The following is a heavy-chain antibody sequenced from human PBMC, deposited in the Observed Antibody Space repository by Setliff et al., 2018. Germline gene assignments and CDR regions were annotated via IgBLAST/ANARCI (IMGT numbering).Heavy chain of an antibody. J-gene: IGHJ6*02. V-gene: IGHV4-34*01. CDR2: INHSGST. D-gene: IGHD6-13*01. CDR1: GGSFSGYY. Sequence: SETLSLTCAVYGGSFSGYYWSWIRQPPGKGLEWIGEINHSGSTNYNPSLQSRVTISVDTSKNQFSLKLSSVTAADTAVYYCARDEGSSYFYGMDVWGQGTTVTVSS. CDR3: ARDEGSSYFYGMDV.